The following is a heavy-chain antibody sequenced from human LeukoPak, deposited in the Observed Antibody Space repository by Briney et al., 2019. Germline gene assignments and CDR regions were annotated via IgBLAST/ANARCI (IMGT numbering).Heavy chain of an antibody. D-gene: IGHD6-19*01. J-gene: IGHJ4*02. CDR3: AREGSGWPKYFDY. Sequence: PGGSLRLSCAASGFTFSSYAMHWVRQAPGKGLEWVAVISYDGSNKYYADSVKGRFTISRDNSKNTLYLQMNSLRAEDTAVYYCAREGSGWPKYFDYWGQGTLVTVSS. CDR1: GFTFSSYA. CDR2: ISYDGSNK. V-gene: IGHV3-30*04.